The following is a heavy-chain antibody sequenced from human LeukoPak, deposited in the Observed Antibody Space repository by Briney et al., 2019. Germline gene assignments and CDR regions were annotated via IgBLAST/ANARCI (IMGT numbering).Heavy chain of an antibody. CDR1: GYTFTGYY. J-gene: IGHJ4*02. D-gene: IGHD6-6*01. CDR3: ARAFSSSSEGYFDY. CDR2: INPNSGGT. V-gene: IGHV1-2*02. Sequence: ASVKVSCKASGYTFTGYYMHWVRQAPGQGLEWMGWINPNSGGTNYAQKFQGRVTMTRDTCTSTAYMELRSLRSDDTAVYYCARAFSSSSEGYFDYWGQGTLVTVSS.